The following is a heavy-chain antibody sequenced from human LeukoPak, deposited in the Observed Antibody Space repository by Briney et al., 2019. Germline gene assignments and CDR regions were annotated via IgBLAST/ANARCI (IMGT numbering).Heavy chain of an antibody. J-gene: IGHJ4*02. Sequence: PGGSPRLSCAASGFTFSSYAMSWVRQAPGKGLEWVAVISYDGSNKYYADSVKGRFTISRDNSKNTLYLQMNSLRAEDTAVYYCALRDGYNLYYFDYWGQGTLVTVSS. D-gene: IGHD5-12*01. CDR3: ALRDGYNLYYFDY. V-gene: IGHV3-30*03. CDR1: GFTFSSYA. CDR2: ISYDGSNK.